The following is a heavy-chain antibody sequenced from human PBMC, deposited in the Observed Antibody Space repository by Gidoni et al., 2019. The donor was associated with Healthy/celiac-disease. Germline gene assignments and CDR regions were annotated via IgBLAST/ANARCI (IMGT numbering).Heavy chain of an antibody. Sequence: EVQLVESGGGLVQPGGSLRLSCAASGFTFRSYAMSWVRQAPGKGLEWVSAISGSGGSTYYADSVKGRFTISRDNSKNTLYLQMNSLRAEDTAVYYCAKDRRHSSSWYAKMLLDYWGQGTLVTVSS. CDR2: ISGSGGST. J-gene: IGHJ4*02. CDR3: AKDRRHSSSWYAKMLLDY. D-gene: IGHD6-13*01. CDR1: GFTFRSYA. V-gene: IGHV3-23*04.